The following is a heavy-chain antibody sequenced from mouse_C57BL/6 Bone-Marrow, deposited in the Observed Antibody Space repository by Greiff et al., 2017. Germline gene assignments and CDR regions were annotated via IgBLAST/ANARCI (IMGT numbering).Heavy chain of an antibody. CDR1: GFTFSNYW. V-gene: IGHV6-3*01. CDR2: IRLKSDNYAT. Sequence: EVQLVESGGGLVQPGGSMKLSCVASGFTFSNYWMNWVRQSPEKGLEWVAQIRLKSDNYATHYAESVKGRFTISRDDSKSSVYLQMNNVRAEDTGIYYCTDLYYFDYWGQGTTLTVSS. J-gene: IGHJ2*01. CDR3: TDLYYFDY.